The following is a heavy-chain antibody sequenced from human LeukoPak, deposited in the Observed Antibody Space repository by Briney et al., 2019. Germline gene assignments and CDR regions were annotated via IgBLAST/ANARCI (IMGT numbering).Heavy chain of an antibody. CDR3: SLVDTAINDAFDI. V-gene: IGHV1-8*01. J-gene: IGHJ3*02. CDR1: GYTFTSYD. CDR2: MNPNSGNT. D-gene: IGHD5-18*01. Sequence: ASVKVSCKASGYTFTSYDINWVRQATGQGLEWMGWMNPNSGNTGYAQKFQGGVTMTRNTSISTAYMELSSLRSEDTAVYYCSLVDTAINDAFDIWGQGTMVTVSS.